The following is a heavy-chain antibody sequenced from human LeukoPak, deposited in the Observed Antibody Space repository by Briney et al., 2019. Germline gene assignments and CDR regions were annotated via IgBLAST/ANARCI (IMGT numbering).Heavy chain of an antibody. CDR2: INHSGST. J-gene: IGHJ3*02. CDR3: ARASRDGYNWGLGAFDI. D-gene: IGHD5-24*01. Sequence: PSETLSLTCTVSGYSISSVYYWGWTPQPPGKGLEWIGSINHSGSTDYNPSLKSRVTIAVDTSKNQFSLKLSSVTAADTAVYYCARASRDGYNWGLGAFDIWGQGTMVTVSS. V-gene: IGHV4-38-2*02. CDR1: GYSISSVYY.